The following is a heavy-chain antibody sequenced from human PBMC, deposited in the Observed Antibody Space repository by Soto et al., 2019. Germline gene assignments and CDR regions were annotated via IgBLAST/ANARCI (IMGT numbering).Heavy chain of an antibody. CDR3: AREGDHYYSDY. CDR2: IYHSGST. V-gene: IGHV4-4*08. Sequence: SETLSLTCHVSGGSISGYYWGWIRQPPGKGLEWIGNIYHSGSTHYNPSLRSRITISVDTFRNQFSLKLTSMTAADTAVYYCAREGDHYYSDYWGQGNVVTVSS. J-gene: IGHJ4*02. CDR1: GGSISGYY. D-gene: IGHD2-21*02.